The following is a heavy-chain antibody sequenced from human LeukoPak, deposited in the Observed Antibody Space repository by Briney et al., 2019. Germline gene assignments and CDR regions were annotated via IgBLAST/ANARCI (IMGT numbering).Heavy chain of an antibody. CDR1: GFTVSSNY. V-gene: IGHV3-66*02. Sequence: PGGSLRLSCAASGFTVSSNYMSWVRQAPGKGLEWVSVIYSGGSTYYADSVEGRFTISRDNSKNTLYLQMNSLRAEDTAVYYCAREDCSGGSCSNDYWGQGTLVTVSS. J-gene: IGHJ4*02. D-gene: IGHD2-15*01. CDR3: AREDCSGGSCSNDY. CDR2: IYSGGST.